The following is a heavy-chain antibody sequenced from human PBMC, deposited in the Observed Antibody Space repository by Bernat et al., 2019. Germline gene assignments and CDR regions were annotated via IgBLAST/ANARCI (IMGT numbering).Heavy chain of an antibody. D-gene: IGHD6-6*01. J-gene: IGHJ3*02. CDR2: FDPEDGET. CDR3: ATPSGYSSSWTDAFDI. Sequence: QVQLVQSGAEVKKPGASVKVSCKVSGYTLTELSMHWVRQAPGKGLEWMGGFDPEDGETIYAQKFQGRVTMTEDTSTDTAYMELISLRSEDTAVYYCATPSGYSSSWTDAFDIWGQGTMVTVSS. V-gene: IGHV1-24*01. CDR1: GYTLTELS.